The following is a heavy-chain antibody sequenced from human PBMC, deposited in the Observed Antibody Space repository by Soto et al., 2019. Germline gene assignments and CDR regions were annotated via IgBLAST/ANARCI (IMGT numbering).Heavy chain of an antibody. CDR2: IHSDGSST. Sequence: GGSLRLSCAASGFTFSRFWMHWVRQAPGKGLVWVAHIHSDGSSTSYADFVKGRFTISRDNAKNTVYLQMNSLRAEDTAMYYCIRDFGEVGSTAAFDIWGHGTMVTVSS. D-gene: IGHD1-26*01. J-gene: IGHJ3*02. CDR1: GFTFSRFW. CDR3: IRDFGEVGSTAAFDI. V-gene: IGHV3-74*01.